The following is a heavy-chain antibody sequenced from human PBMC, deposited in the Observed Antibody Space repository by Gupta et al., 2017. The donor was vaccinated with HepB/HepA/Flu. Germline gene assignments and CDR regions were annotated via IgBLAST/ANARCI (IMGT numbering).Heavy chain of an antibody. Sequence: XVXLVXXXXXLVQPGXXLXLSXAASXXTXXSXEXXXVXXXPGKGLEWVSYISSSGSTIYYADSVKGRFTISRDNAKNSLYLQMNSLRAEDTAVYYCARADYDYGGNLPTEGFDYWGQGTLVTVSS. V-gene: IGHV3-48*03. CDR3: ARADYDYGGNLPTEGFDY. J-gene: IGHJ4*02. CDR1: XXTXXSXE. CDR2: ISSSGSTI. D-gene: IGHD4-23*01.